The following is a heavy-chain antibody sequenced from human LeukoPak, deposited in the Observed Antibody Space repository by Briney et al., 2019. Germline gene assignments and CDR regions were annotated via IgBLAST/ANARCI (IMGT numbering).Heavy chain of an antibody. CDR1: GFTFSSYG. V-gene: IGHV3-30*02. J-gene: IGHJ4*02. D-gene: IGHD2-15*01. Sequence: PGGSLRLSCAASGFTFSSYGMHWVRQAPGKGLEWVAFIRYDGSNKYYADSVKGRFTISRDNSKNTLYLQMSSLRAEDTAVYYCAKPKKSYCSGGSCFVYWGQGTLVTVSS. CDR3: AKPKKSYCSGGSCFVY. CDR2: IRYDGSNK.